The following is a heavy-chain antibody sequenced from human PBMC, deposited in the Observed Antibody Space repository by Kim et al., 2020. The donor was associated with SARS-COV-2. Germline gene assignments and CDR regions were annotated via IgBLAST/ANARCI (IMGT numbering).Heavy chain of an antibody. CDR3: ARGEGYSNYYYYGMDV. CDR1: GGSFSGYY. D-gene: IGHD4-4*01. J-gene: IGHJ6*02. CDR2: INHSGST. Sequence: SETLSLTCAVYGGSFSGYYWSWIRQPPGKGLEWIGEINHSGSTNYNPSLKSRVTISVDTSKNQFSLKLSSVTAADTAVYYCARGEGYSNYYYYGMDVWGQGTTVTVSS. V-gene: IGHV4-34*01.